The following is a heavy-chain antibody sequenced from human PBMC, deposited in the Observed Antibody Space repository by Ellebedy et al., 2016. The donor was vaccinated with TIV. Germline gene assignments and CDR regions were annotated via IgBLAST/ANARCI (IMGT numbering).Heavy chain of an antibody. V-gene: IGHV3-33*01. Sequence: GESLKISCEASGFAFTTYDMHWVRQAPDQGLEWVAIMCYDGSREYYADSVKGRFTIARDNSKNTMYLQLHSLRVEDTATYYCARGNRLSSGWSRSYWYFDLWGRGTLVTVSS. CDR2: MCYDGSRE. CDR1: GFAFTTYD. J-gene: IGHJ2*01. D-gene: IGHD6-19*01. CDR3: ARGNRLSSGWSRSYWYFDL.